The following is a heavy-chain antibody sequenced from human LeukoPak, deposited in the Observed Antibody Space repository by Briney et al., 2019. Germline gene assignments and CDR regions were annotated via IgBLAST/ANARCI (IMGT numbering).Heavy chain of an antibody. J-gene: IGHJ6*02. CDR1: GDSVSSHY. D-gene: IGHD5-24*01. Sequence: SETLSLTCTVSGDSVSSHYWVWIRQPPGTKLEWVGYVHHSGDTDYNPSLKSRVNISLDTSDNQFSLKLSSVTAADTAVYYCARSRAVAQVGGYNYHPLDVWGQGTTVTVSS. CDR2: VHHSGDT. V-gene: IGHV4-59*08. CDR3: ARSRAVAQVGGYNYHPLDV.